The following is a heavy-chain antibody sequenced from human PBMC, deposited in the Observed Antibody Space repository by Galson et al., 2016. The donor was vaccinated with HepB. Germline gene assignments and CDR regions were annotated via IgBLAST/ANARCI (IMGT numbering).Heavy chain of an antibody. D-gene: IGHD3-10*01. J-gene: IGHJ4*02. CDR2: ISISGSII. Sequence: SLRLSCAASGFTFSSCGMNWVRQAPGKGLEWISYISISGSIIHYADSVKGRFTISRDKTKNSLYLQMNSLRAEGTAVYYCAREPDYNVHHFDYWGQGTLVTVSS. CDR3: AREPDYNVHHFDY. V-gene: IGHV3-48*01. CDR1: GFTFSSCG.